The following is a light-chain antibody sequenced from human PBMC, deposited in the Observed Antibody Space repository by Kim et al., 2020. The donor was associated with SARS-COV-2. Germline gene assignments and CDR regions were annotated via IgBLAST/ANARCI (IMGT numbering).Light chain of an antibody. V-gene: IGKV3-20*01. CDR2: DTS. J-gene: IGKJ4*01. CDR1: QTVTNSY. CDR3: QQYGSSPTT. Sequence: PGEGATLSCRASQTVTNSYLAWYQQTPGQAPRLLIYDTSRRAIGVPDRFSGSGSGTDFTLTISGLEPEDFAVYYCQQYGSSPTTFGGGTKVDIK.